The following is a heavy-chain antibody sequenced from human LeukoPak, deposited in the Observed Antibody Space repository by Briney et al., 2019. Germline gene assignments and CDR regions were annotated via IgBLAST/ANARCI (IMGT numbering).Heavy chain of an antibody. Sequence: GGPLRLSCAASGFTFSYYWMTWIRQAPGKGLEWVATINQDASEKYYVDSVKGRFIISRDNARNSLSLQVNRLRDEDTAVYYCARDRGRWFDLWGQGTLVTVSS. CDR1: GFTFSYYW. V-gene: IGHV3-7*01. CDR3: ARDRGRWFDL. J-gene: IGHJ5*02. CDR2: INQDASEK.